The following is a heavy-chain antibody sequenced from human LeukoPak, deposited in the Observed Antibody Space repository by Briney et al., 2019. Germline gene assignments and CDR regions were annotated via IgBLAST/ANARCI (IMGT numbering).Heavy chain of an antibody. CDR2: ISYDGSNK. CDR3: ARHGLLWFGELLYFDY. V-gene: IGHV3-30*04. Sequence: GGSLRLSCAARVFTFRIYAVHRVREAPGEGLEWVAVISYDGSNKYYADSVKGRFTISRDNSKNTLYLQMNSLRAEDTAVYYCARHGLLWFGELLYFDYWGQGTLVTVSS. J-gene: IGHJ4*02. D-gene: IGHD3-10*01. CDR1: VFTFRIYA.